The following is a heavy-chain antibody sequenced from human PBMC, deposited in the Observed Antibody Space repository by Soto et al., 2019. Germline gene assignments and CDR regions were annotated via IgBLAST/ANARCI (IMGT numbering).Heavy chain of an antibody. CDR3: AKSGYCTNGVCVYYYYYMDV. V-gene: IGHV3-23*01. CDR1: GFTFSSYA. D-gene: IGHD2-8*01. CDR2: ISGSGGNT. J-gene: IGHJ6*03. Sequence: PGGSLRLSCAASGFTFSSYAMSWVRQAPGKGLEWVSAISGSGGNTYYADSVKGRFTISRDNSKNTLYLQMNSLRAEDTAVYYCAKSGYCTNGVCVYYYYYMDVWGKGTTVTVSS.